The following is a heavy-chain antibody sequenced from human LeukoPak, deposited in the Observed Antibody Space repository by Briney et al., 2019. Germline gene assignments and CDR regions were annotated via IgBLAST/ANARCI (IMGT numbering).Heavy chain of an antibody. CDR2: ISAYNGNT. CDR3: ARMGGYYDILTGYYPPLYYFDY. V-gene: IGHV1-18*01. J-gene: IGHJ4*02. Sequence: ASVKVSCKASGHTFTSYGISWVRQAPGQGLEWMGWISAYNGNTNYAQKLQGRVTMTTDTSTSTAYMELRSLRSDDTAVYYCARMGGYYDILTGYYPPLYYFDYWGQGTLVTVSS. CDR1: GHTFTSYG. D-gene: IGHD3-9*01.